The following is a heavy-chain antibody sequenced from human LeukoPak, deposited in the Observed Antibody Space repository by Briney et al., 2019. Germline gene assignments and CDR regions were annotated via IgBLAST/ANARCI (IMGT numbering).Heavy chain of an antibody. CDR3: ARDHSASAGMYY. Sequence: SETLSLTCTVSGGSISSSSYYWGWIRQPPGKGLEWIGSIYYSGSTYYNPSLKSRVTISVDTSKNQFSLKLSSVTAADTAVYYCARDHSASAGMYYWGQGTLVTVSS. J-gene: IGHJ4*02. CDR2: IYYSGST. V-gene: IGHV4-39*07. CDR1: GGSISSSSYY. D-gene: IGHD6-13*01.